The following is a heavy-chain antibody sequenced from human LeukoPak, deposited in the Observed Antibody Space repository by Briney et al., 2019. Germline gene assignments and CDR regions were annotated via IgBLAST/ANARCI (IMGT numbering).Heavy chain of an antibody. CDR3: AGGDYYDSSGYQSCFDY. Sequence: GGSLRLSCAGSGFTVSNNYMSWVRQAPGKGLEGVSVIYSGGSTYYADSVKGRFTISRENSKKTLYLQMNSLRGEDKAVYYCAGGDYYDSSGYQSCFDYWGQGTLVTVSS. D-gene: IGHD3-22*01. V-gene: IGHV3-66*01. CDR1: GFTVSNNY. CDR2: IYSGGST. J-gene: IGHJ4*02.